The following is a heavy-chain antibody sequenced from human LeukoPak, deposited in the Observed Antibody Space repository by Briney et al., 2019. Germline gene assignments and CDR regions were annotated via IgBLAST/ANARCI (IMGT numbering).Heavy chain of an antibody. CDR2: IYHSGST. J-gene: IGHJ4*02. Sequence: PSETLSLTCAVSGGSISSSNWWSWVRQPPGKGLEWIGEIYHSGSTNYNPSLQSRVTISVDTSKNQFSLKLGSVTAADTAVYYCARGGGIAVAANWGQGTLVTVSS. D-gene: IGHD6-19*01. V-gene: IGHV4-4*02. CDR1: GGSISSSNW. CDR3: ARGGGIAVAAN.